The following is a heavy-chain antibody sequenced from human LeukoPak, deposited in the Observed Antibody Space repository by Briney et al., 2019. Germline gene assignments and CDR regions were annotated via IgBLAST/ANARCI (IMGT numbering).Heavy chain of an antibody. D-gene: IGHD3-3*01. Sequence: ASVKVSRKVSGYTLTELSMHWVRQAPGKGLEWMGGFDPEDGETIYAQKFQGRVTMTEDTSTDTVYMELSSLRSEDTAVYYCATVPRAIFGHYMDVWGKGTTVTVSS. CDR1: GYTLTELS. CDR3: ATVPRAIFGHYMDV. J-gene: IGHJ6*03. CDR2: FDPEDGET. V-gene: IGHV1-24*01.